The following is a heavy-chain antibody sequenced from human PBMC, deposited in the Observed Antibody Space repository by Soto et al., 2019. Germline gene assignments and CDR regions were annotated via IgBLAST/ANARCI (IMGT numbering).Heavy chain of an antibody. CDR2: TYYRSKWYN. CDR1: GDSVSSSSVT. J-gene: IGHJ5*01. D-gene: IGHD1-26*01. CDR3: VRLIGNSWLDC. Sequence: QVQLQQSEPGLVKPSQTLSLTCAISGDSVSSSSVTWNWIRQSPSRGLEWLGRTYYRSKWYNDYAESVKSRITINPDTSKNQFSLHLNSVTPEDTAVYYCVRLIGNSWLDCWGQGTLVTVSS. V-gene: IGHV6-1*01.